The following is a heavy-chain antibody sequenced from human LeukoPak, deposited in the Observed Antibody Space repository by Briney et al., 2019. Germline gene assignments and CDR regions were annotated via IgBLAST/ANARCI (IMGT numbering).Heavy chain of an antibody. CDR3: ARDPLRYYDSKGYFDY. V-gene: IGHV1-69*13. CDR1: GGTFSSYA. D-gene: IGHD3-16*01. J-gene: IGHJ4*02. Sequence: GASVKVSCKASGGTFSSYAISWVRQAPGQGLEWMGGIIPIFGTANYAQKFQGRVTITADESTSTAYMELSSLRSEDTAVYYCARDPLRYYDSKGYFDYWGQGTLVTVSS. CDR2: IIPIFGTA.